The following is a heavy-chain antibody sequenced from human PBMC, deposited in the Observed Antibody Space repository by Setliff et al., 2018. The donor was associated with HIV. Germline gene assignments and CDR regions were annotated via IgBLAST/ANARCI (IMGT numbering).Heavy chain of an antibody. CDR1: GGSISSYY. D-gene: IGHD3-9*01. Sequence: SETLSLTCTVSGGSISSYYWSWIRQPPGKGLEWIGYSYYSGSTNYNPSLKSRVTISVDTSKNQFSLKLSSVTAADTAVYYCARELSYYDILTGYYKATNYMDVWGKGTTVTVSS. CDR2: SYYSGST. V-gene: IGHV4-59*01. CDR3: ARELSYYDILTGYYKATNYMDV. J-gene: IGHJ6*03.